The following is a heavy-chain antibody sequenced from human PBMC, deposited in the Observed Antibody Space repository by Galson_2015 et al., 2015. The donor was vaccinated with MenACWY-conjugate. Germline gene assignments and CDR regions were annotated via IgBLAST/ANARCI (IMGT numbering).Heavy chain of an antibody. CDR1: GFSFSDHY. V-gene: IGHV3-72*01. J-gene: IGHJ4*02. D-gene: IGHD2-8*01. Sequence: SLRLSCAASGFSFSDHYMDWVRQAPGKGLEWVGRIRNKANSYSTEYAASVKGRFTISRDDSRNLLYLQMGSLKTEDTAEYYCSGGGLGVSAFDYWGQGTLVTVSS. CDR3: SGGGLGVSAFDY. CDR2: IRNKANSYST.